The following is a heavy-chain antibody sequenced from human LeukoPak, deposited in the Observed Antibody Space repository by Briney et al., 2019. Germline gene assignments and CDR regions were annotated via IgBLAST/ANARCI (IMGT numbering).Heavy chain of an antibody. J-gene: IGHJ4*02. Sequence: EASVKVSCKASGYPFRSYAIHWVRQAPGQRLEWLGWVNGGNGDTKYTQKFRGRVTISTDTSASTAYMELSSLRSEDTAVHYCARVVWFGELGYWGQGTLVTVSS. CDR2: VNGGNGDT. CDR1: GYPFRSYA. D-gene: IGHD3-10*01. V-gene: IGHV1-3*01. CDR3: ARVVWFGELGY.